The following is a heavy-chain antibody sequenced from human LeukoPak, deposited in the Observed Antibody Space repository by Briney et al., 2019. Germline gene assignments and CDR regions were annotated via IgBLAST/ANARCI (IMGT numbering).Heavy chain of an antibody. V-gene: IGHV6-1*01. D-gene: IGHD2-15*01. J-gene: IGHJ4*02. CDR2: TFYRSKWYN. CDR3: GRTVGYFDY. CDR1: GDSVSNKDAA. Sequence: SQTLSLTCAISGDSVSNKDAAWNWIRESPSRGLEWLGRTFYRSKWYNDYAVSVKGRIIVSADTSKNQFSLRLNSVTPDDTAVYYCGRTVGYFDYWGQGILVTVSS.